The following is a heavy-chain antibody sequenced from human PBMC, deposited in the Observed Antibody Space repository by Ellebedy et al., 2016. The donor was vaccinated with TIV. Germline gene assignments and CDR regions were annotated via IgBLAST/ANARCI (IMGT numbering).Heavy chain of an antibody. CDR2: IYHSGST. Sequence: SETLSLTXTVSGGSISSGGYYWSWIRQPPGKGLEWIGYIYHSGSTYYNPSLKSRVTISVDRSKNQFSLKLSSATAADTAVYYCARVRIQLWLEYYYYYYMDVWGKGTTVTVSS. CDR3: ARVRIQLWLEYYYYYYMDV. CDR1: GGSISSGGYY. J-gene: IGHJ6*03. V-gene: IGHV4-30-2*01. D-gene: IGHD5-18*01.